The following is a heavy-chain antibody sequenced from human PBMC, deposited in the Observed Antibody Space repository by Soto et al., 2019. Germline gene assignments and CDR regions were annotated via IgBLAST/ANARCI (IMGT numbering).Heavy chain of an antibody. D-gene: IGHD4-17*01. CDR3: ARARGGDSGDYASLFDR. J-gene: IGHJ5*02. V-gene: IGHV4-30-4*01. CDR2: IHDSGNT. Sequence: PSETRSLTCTVFGGSVSIGDYLWSWIRQRPGKGLEWIGYIHDSGNTYYNPSLKSRVTISLDTSKNQFSLKVTSMTAADTAVYFCARARGGDSGDYASLFDRWGQGNLVTVSS. CDR1: GGSVSIGDYL.